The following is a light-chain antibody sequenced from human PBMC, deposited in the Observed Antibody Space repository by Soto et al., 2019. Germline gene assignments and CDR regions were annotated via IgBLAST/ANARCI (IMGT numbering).Light chain of an antibody. J-gene: IGKJ1*01. CDR2: SAS. V-gene: IGKV1-39*01. CDR1: QSISTY. CDR3: QQGYSPPWT. Sequence: DIQMTQSPSSLSASVGDRVTITCRASQSISTYLSWYQQKPGKAPEFLIYSASSLQSGVPSRFSGSGSGTDFTLSINSLQPEDFATYYCQQGYSPPWTFGQGTKVEIK.